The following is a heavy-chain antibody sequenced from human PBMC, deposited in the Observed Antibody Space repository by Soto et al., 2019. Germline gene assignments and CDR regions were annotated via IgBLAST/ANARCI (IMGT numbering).Heavy chain of an antibody. Sequence: GGSLRLSCAASGFTFDDYTMHWVRQAPGKGLEWVSLISWDGGSTYYADSVKGRFTISRDNSKNSLYLQMNSLRTEDTALYYCAKDKGGSSAGAFDYWGRGTLVTVSS. J-gene: IGHJ4*02. D-gene: IGHD1-26*01. V-gene: IGHV3-43*01. CDR2: ISWDGGST. CDR1: GFTFDDYT. CDR3: AKDKGGSSAGAFDY.